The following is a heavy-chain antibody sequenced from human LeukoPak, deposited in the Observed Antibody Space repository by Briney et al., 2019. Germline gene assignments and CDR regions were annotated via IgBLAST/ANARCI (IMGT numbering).Heavy chain of an antibody. V-gene: IGHV4-31*03. CDR3: ARPRYDSSGYYPGWFDP. J-gene: IGHJ5*02. CDR1: GGSITRGGYY. D-gene: IGHD3-22*01. CDR2: TYYSGST. Sequence: PSQTLSLTCTVSGGSITRGGYYWSWIRQRPGKGLEWIGYTYYSGSTHYNPSLESRVSISVDTSKKQFSLNLSPVTAADTAVYYCARPRYDSSGYYPGWFDPWGQGTLVTVSS.